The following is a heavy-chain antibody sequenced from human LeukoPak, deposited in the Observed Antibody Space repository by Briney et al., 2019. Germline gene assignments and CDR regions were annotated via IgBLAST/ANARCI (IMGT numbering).Heavy chain of an antibody. CDR2: IYYSGST. CDR3: ARVDYDILTGSARHFDY. J-gene: IGHJ4*02. D-gene: IGHD3-9*01. V-gene: IGHV4-39*01. Sequence: PSETLSLTCTVSGGSISSSSYCWGWIRQPPGKGLEWIGSIYYSGSTYYNPSLKSRVTISVDTSKNQFSLKLSSVTAADTAVYYCARVDYDILTGSARHFDYWGQGTLVTVSS. CDR1: GGSISSSSYC.